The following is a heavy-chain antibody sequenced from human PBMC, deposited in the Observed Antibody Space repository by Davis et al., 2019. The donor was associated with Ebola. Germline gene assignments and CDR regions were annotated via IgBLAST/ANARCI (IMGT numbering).Heavy chain of an antibody. Sequence: ASVKVSCKASGYTFTSYVMHWVRQAPGQRLEWMGWINAGNGNTKYSQKFQGRVTITRDTSASTAYMELSSLRSEDTAVYYCARAGNGVSYNWFDPWGQGTLVTVSS. CDR2: INAGNGNT. CDR3: ARAGNGVSYNWFDP. CDR1: GYTFTSYV. V-gene: IGHV1-3*01. J-gene: IGHJ5*02. D-gene: IGHD2-8*01.